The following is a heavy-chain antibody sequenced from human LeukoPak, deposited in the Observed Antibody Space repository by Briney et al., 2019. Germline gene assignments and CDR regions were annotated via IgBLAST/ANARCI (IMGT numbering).Heavy chain of an antibody. D-gene: IGHD1-1*01. Sequence: ASVKVFCKASGYTFTSYGISWVRQAPGQGLEWMGWISANNGDTDYPPKLQDRVTMTTDTYTSTAYMELRSLRSDDTAMYYCARESHETREDYWGQGTLVTVSS. CDR3: ARESHETREDY. V-gene: IGHV1-18*01. CDR2: ISANNGDT. CDR1: GYTFTSYG. J-gene: IGHJ4*02.